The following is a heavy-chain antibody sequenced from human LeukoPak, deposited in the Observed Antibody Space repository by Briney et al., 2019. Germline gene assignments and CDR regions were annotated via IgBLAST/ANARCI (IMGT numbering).Heavy chain of an antibody. CDR3: ARSCSGGTCNFPKFEP. D-gene: IGHD2-15*01. J-gene: IGHJ5*02. CDR2: IKQDGSDK. CDR1: GFTFSAYW. V-gene: IGHV3-7*01. Sequence: PGRSLRLSCAASGFTFSAYWMSWVRQAPGKGLEWVAHIKQDGSDKYYADSVRGRFTVSRDNAKNSLYLQMNSQRAEDTAVYYCARSCSGGTCNFPKFEPWGQGTLVTVSS.